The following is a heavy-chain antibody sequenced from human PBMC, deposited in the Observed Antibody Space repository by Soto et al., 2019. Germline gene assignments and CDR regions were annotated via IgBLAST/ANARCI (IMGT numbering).Heavy chain of an antibody. J-gene: IGHJ4*02. CDR2: IYQSGTT. CDR1: GGSIGNIHG. Sequence: SDTLSLTCVVSGGSIGNIHGWSGVRQPPGKGLEWIGEIYQSGTTDYNPSLKSLVTMSVDKSRNQLSLTLNSVTAADTAMYYCARHGDFPRPVYIVARLAPWGSVTPVPVSS. D-gene: IGHD3-10*01. V-gene: IGHV4-4*02. CDR3: ARHGDFPRPVYIVARLAP.